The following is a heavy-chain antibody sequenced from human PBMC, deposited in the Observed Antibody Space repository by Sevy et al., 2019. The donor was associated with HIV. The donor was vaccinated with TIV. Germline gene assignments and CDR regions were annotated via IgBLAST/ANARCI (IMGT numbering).Heavy chain of an antibody. D-gene: IGHD5-18*01. Sequence: GGSLRLSCAASGFTFSNYAMSWVRQTPGKGLEWVSGISGSADATYYTDSVKGRFTISRDNSKNTVYLQMNSLRAEDTDVYYCVKEVSQYSYSDYWGQGTLVTVSS. J-gene: IGHJ4*02. CDR2: ISGSADAT. CDR1: GFTFSNYA. V-gene: IGHV3-23*01. CDR3: VKEVSQYSYSDY.